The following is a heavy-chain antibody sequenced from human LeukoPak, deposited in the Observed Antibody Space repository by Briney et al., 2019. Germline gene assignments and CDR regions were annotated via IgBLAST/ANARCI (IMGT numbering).Heavy chain of an antibody. CDR2: IYYSGSA. J-gene: IGHJ5*02. Sequence: SETLSLTCTVSGGSISSSSYYWGWIRQPPGKGLEWIGNIYYSGSAYYNPSLKSRVTISVDTSKNQFSLKLSSVTAADTAVYYCARRCSSTSCYYHWGQETLVTVSS. CDR1: GGSISSSSYY. D-gene: IGHD2-2*01. CDR3: ARRCSSTSCYYH. V-gene: IGHV4-39*01.